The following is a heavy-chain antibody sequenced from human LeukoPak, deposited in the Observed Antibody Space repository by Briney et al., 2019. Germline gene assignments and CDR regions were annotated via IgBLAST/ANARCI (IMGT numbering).Heavy chain of an antibody. CDR2: ITGDGRGT. CDR3: AKETSSGNFVTIDC. J-gene: IGHJ4*02. CDR1: GFTFRNYV. V-gene: IGHV3-23*01. D-gene: IGHD1-26*01. Sequence: GGSLRLSCAASGFTFRNYVVSWVRQTPEKGLEWVSAITGDGRGTNHADSVKGRFTIFRDNSKNTLFLQMNSLRADDTAVYYCAKETSSGNFVTIDCWGQGALVTVSS.